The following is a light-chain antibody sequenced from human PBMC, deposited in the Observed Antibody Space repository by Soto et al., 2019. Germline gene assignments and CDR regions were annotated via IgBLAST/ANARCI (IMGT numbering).Light chain of an antibody. CDR2: DAS. V-gene: IGKV3-11*01. CDR3: QQRSNWLGT. Sequence: EIVLTQSPATLSLSPGERATLSCRASQSVSSYLAWYQQKPGQAPRLLIYDASNRATGITARFSGSGSGTDFTLTISSLEPEDFAVYYCQQRSNWLGTFGPGTKVDIK. J-gene: IGKJ3*01. CDR1: QSVSSY.